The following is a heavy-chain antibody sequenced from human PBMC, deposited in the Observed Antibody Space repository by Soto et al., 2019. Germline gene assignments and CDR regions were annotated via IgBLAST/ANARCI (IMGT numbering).Heavy chain of an antibody. D-gene: IGHD2-21*02. CDR2: IIPIFGTA. J-gene: IGHJ3*02. CDR1: GGTFSSYA. Sequence: QVQLVQSGAEVKKPGSSVKVSCKASGGTFSSYAISWVRQAPGQGLEWMGGIIPIFGTANYAQKFQGRVTITADKSTSTAYLELSSLRSEDTAVYYCARDRVIYCGGDCYPPDGDAFDIWGRGTMVTVSS. CDR3: ARDRVIYCGGDCYPPDGDAFDI. V-gene: IGHV1-69*06.